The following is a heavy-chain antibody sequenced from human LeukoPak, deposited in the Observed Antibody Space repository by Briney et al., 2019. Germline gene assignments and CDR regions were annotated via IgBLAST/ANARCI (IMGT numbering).Heavy chain of an antibody. CDR3: AHKEYYALGSLGDSFDY. J-gene: IGHJ4*02. V-gene: IGHV2-5*02. Sequence: SGPTLVKPTQTLTLTCTFSGFSLSTSGVGVGWIRQPPGKALERLAVIYWDDDKRHSPSLKSRLTITKDTSKNQVVLTMPNMDPVDTATYYCAHKEYYALGSLGDSFDYWGQGTLVTVSS. D-gene: IGHD3-10*01. CDR2: IYWDDDK. CDR1: GFSLSTSGVG.